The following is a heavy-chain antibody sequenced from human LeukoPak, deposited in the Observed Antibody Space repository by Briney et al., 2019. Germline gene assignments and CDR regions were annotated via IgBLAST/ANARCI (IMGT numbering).Heavy chain of an antibody. CDR2: IYHSGST. D-gene: IGHD6-13*01. J-gene: IGHJ4*02. Sequence: PSETLSLTCTVSGGSISSGGYYWSWIRQPPGKGLEWIGYIYHSGSTYYNPSLKSRVTISVDRSKNQFSLKLSSATAADTAVYYCARAPSIAAAVCFDYWGQGTLVTVSS. CDR3: ARAPSIAAAVCFDY. CDR1: GGSISSGGYY. V-gene: IGHV4-30-2*01.